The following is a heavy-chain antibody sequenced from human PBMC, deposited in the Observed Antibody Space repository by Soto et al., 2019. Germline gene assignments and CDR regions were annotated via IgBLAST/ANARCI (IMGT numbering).Heavy chain of an antibody. CDR1: GGSISSGDYY. D-gene: IGHD3-22*01. J-gene: IGHJ5*02. Sequence: TLSLTCTVSGGSISSGDYYWSWIRQPPGKGLEWIGYIYYSGSTYYNPSLKSRVTISVDTSKNQFSLKLSSVTAADTAVYYCARDYLYYYDSSGPPGNWFDPWGQGTLVTVSS. CDR2: IYYSGST. V-gene: IGHV4-30-4*01. CDR3: ARDYLYYYDSSGPPGNWFDP.